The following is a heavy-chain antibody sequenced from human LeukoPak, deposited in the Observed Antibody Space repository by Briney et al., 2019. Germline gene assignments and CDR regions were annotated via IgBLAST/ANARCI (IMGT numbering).Heavy chain of an antibody. Sequence: VASVKVSCKASGYTFTSYAMNWVRQAPGQGLEWMGWINTNTGNPTYAQGFTGRFVFSLDTSVSTAYLQISSLKAEDTAVYYCARDLGVLRFLEWLSSDYYYGMDVWGQGTTVTVSS. CDR1: GYTFTSYA. CDR2: INTNTGNP. D-gene: IGHD3-3*01. CDR3: ARDLGVLRFLEWLSSDYYYGMDV. J-gene: IGHJ6*02. V-gene: IGHV7-4-1*02.